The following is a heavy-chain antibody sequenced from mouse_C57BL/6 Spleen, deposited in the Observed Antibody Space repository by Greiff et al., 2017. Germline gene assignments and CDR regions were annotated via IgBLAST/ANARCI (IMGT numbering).Heavy chain of an antibody. Sequence: QVQLQQPGAELVKPGASVKLSCKASGYTFTSYWMHWVKQRPGQGLEWIGMIHPNSGSTNYNEKFKSKATLTVDKSSSTAYMQLSSLTSEDSAVXYCASTYYYGSRGGYWGQGTTLTVSS. CDR3: ASTYYYGSRGGY. CDR2: IHPNSGST. V-gene: IGHV1-64*01. CDR1: GYTFTSYW. J-gene: IGHJ2*01. D-gene: IGHD1-1*01.